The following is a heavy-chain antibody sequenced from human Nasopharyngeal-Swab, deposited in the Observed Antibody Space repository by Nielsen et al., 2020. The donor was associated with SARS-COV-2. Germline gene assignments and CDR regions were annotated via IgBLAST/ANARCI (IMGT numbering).Heavy chain of an antibody. J-gene: IGHJ4*02. V-gene: IGHV3-23*01. D-gene: IGHD2-15*01. CDR2: IINNGDST. CDR3: AKDGCPRSGECQFEN. Sequence: GESLKISCAASGFTFSNYAVSWVRQAPGKGLEWVSTIINNGDSTYYADAVKGRFTISRDNSKNTLYLQMDGLRVEDTAVYYCAKDGCPRSGECQFENWGQGTLATVSS. CDR1: GFTFSNYA.